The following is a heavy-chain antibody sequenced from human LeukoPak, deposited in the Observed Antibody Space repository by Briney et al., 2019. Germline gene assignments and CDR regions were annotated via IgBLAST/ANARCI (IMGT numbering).Heavy chain of an antibody. J-gene: IGHJ4*02. Sequence: GGSLRLSCAASGFTFSSYAMHWVRQAPGKGLEWVAVISYDGSNKYYADSVKGRFTISRDNSKNTLYLQMNSLRAEDTAVYYCAAPVWSGYYHFDYWGQGTLVTVSS. CDR3: AAPVWSGYYHFDY. V-gene: IGHV3-30*04. CDR2: ISYDGSNK. CDR1: GFTFSSYA. D-gene: IGHD3-3*01.